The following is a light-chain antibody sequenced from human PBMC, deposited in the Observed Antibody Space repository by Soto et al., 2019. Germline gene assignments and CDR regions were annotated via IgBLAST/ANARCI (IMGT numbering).Light chain of an antibody. CDR1: QSVSSN. CDR2: GAS. J-gene: IGKJ3*01. CDR3: QQYNNWPPSFT. Sequence: EIGMTQSPATLSVSPGERATLSCRASQSVSSNLAWYQQKPGQAPRLLIYGASTRATGIPARFSGSGSGTAFTLTISSLQSEDFAVYYCQQYNNWPPSFTFGPGTQVDIK. V-gene: IGKV3-15*01.